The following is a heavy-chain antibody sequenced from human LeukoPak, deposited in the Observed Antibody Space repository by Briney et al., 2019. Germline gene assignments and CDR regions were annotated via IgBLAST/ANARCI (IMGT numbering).Heavy chain of an antibody. J-gene: IGHJ3*02. CDR3: ATYSSGLDAFDI. D-gene: IGHD3-22*01. CDR1: GYTFTSYG. CDR2: VSAYNGNT. V-gene: IGHV1-18*01. Sequence: PRASVKVSCKASGYTFTSYGISWARQAPGQGLEWMGWVSAYNGNTNYAQKLRGRVTMTTDTSTSTAYMELRSLRSDDTAVYYCATYSSGLDAFDIWGQGTMVTASS.